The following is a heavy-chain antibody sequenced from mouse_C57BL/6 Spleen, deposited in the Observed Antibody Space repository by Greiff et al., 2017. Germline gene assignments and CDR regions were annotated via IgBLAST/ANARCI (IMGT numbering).Heavy chain of an antibody. J-gene: IGHJ4*01. CDR1: GYTFTGYW. Sequence: QVTLKVSGAELMKPGASVKLSCKATGYTFTGYWIEWVKQRPGHGLEWIGEILPGSGSTNYNEKFMGKATFTADTSSNTAYMQLSSLTTEDSAIYYCARRDGYYDAMDYWGQGTSVTVSS. V-gene: IGHV1-9*01. D-gene: IGHD2-3*01. CDR3: ARRDGYYDAMDY. CDR2: ILPGSGST.